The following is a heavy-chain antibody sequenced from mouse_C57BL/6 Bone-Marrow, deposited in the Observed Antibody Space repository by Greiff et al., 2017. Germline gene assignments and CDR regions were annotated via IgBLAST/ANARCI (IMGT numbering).Heavy chain of an antibody. D-gene: IGHD1-1*01. CDR2: IYPGNSDT. J-gene: IGHJ4*01. Sequence: EVQLQQSGTVLARPGASVKMSCKTSGYTFTSYWMHWVKQRPGQGLEWIGAIYPGNSDTSYNQQFKGKAKLTAVTSASTAYMELSILSNEDTAVYICTRWEYYTISAGALDYCGQGTSDTVSS. CDR1: GYTFTSYW. CDR3: TRWEYYTISAGALDY. V-gene: IGHV1-5*01.